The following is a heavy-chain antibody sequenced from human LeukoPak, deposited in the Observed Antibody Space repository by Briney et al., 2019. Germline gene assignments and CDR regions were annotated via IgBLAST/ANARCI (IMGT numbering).Heavy chain of an antibody. J-gene: IGHJ4*02. CDR2: IRYDGSNK. Sequence: PGGSLRLSCAASGFTFSSYGMHWVRQAPGKGLEWVAFIRYDGSNKYYADSVKGRFTISRDNAKNSLYLQMNSLRAEDTAVYYCARDSGDSSGVFDYWGQGTLVTVSS. CDR1: GFTFSSYG. CDR3: ARDSGDSSGVFDY. V-gene: IGHV3-30*02. D-gene: IGHD3-22*01.